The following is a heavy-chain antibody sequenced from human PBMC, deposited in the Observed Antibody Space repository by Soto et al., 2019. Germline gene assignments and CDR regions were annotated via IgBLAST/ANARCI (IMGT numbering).Heavy chain of an antibody. CDR3: VRPQAKELGTIRGAFDI. V-gene: IGHV5-51*01. Sequence: GESLKISCKGSGDTFTSHWIAWVRQMPGKGLELMGLIYPADSDTRYSPSFEGQVAISVDKSISTAYLQWSSLKASDTAMYYCVRPQAKELGTIRGAFDIWGQGTKVTVSS. CDR2: IYPADSDT. CDR1: GDTFTSHW. J-gene: IGHJ3*02. D-gene: IGHD3-10*01.